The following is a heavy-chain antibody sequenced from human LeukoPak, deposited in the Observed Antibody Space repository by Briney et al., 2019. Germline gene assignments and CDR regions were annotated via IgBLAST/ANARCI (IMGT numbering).Heavy chain of an antibody. V-gene: IGHV1-69*06. D-gene: IGHD6-19*01. CDR2: IIPIFGTA. CDR1: GGTFSSYA. Sequence: SVKVSCKASGGTFSSYAISWVRQAPGQGLEWMGGIIPIFGTANYAQKFQGRVTITADKSTSTAYMELSRLRSEDTAVYYCARANRVVSGWDRGYYYYMDVWGKGTTVTVSS. J-gene: IGHJ6*03. CDR3: ARANRVVSGWDRGYYYYMDV.